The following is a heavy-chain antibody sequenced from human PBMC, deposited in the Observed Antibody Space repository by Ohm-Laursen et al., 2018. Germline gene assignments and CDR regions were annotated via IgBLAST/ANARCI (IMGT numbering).Heavy chain of an antibody. CDR2: VNGDGSST. D-gene: IGHD1-26*01. J-gene: IGHJ4*02. V-gene: IGHV3-74*01. CDR3: TTDVGAPVDY. CDR1: GFTFSNYW. Sequence: SLRLSCAASGFTFSNYWMHWVRQAPGKGLVWVSGVNGDGSSTIYADSVKGRFTISRDNAKDTVYLQMNSLRAEDTAVYYCTTDVGAPVDYWGQGTLVTVSS.